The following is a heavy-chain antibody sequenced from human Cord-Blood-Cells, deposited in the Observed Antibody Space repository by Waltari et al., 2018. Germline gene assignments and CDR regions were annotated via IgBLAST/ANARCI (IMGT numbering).Heavy chain of an antibody. J-gene: IGHJ3*02. CDR2: ISWNSGSI. Sequence: EVQLVESGGGLVQPGRSLRLSCAASGFTFDDYAMHWVRQAPGKGLEWVSGISWNSGSIGYADSVKGRFTIARDNAKNSLYLQMNSLRAEDTALYYCAKDMFSSWYAFDIWGQGTMVTVSS. D-gene: IGHD6-13*01. CDR3: AKDMFSSWYAFDI. V-gene: IGHV3-9*01. CDR1: GFTFDDYA.